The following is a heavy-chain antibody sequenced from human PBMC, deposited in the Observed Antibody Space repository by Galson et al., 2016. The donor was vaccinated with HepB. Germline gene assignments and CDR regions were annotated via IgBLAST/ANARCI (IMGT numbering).Heavy chain of an antibody. Sequence: ETLSLTCTVSGDSISSRSYYWGWIRQPPGKGLEWIGSIYYSGTTYYNPSLKSRVTISVDTSKNQFSLKLSSVTAADTAVYYCARPKKMYSSGWFDYWGQGTLVTVSS. CDR2: IYYSGTT. J-gene: IGHJ4*02. CDR1: GDSISSRSYY. V-gene: IGHV4-39*01. D-gene: IGHD6-19*01. CDR3: ARPKKMYSSGWFDY.